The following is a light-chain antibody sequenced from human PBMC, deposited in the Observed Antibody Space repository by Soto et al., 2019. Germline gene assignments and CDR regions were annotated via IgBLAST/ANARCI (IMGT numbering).Light chain of an antibody. J-gene: IGKJ4*01. CDR2: DAS. V-gene: IGKV3D-20*01. Sequence: EIVLTQSPATLSLSPGERATLSCGASQSVSSSYLAWYQQKPGLAPMLLIYDASSRATGIPDRFSGSGSGTDFTLTISRLEPEDFAVYYCQQYGSSRLTFGGGTKVEIK. CDR3: QQYGSSRLT. CDR1: QSVSSSY.